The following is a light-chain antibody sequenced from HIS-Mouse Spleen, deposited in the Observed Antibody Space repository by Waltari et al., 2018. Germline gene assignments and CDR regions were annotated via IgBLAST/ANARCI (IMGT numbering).Light chain of an antibody. CDR1: ALPKKY. V-gene: IGLV3-10*01. Sequence: SYELTQPPSVSMSPGQTARITCSGAALPKKYAYWYQQKSGQAPVLVIYEDSKRPSGIPERFSGSSSGTMATLTISGAQVEDEADYYCYSTDSSGNHRVFGGGTKLTVL. CDR2: EDS. CDR3: YSTDSSGNHRV. J-gene: IGLJ2*01.